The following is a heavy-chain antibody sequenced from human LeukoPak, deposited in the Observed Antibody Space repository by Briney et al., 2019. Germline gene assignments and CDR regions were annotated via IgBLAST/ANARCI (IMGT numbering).Heavy chain of an antibody. CDR3: AREWGRIALAGCPGY. J-gene: IGHJ4*02. V-gene: IGHV3-33*01. Sequence: GGSLRLSCEVSGFIFSNYGMHWVRQAPGKGLEWVALIWYDGRTKFHADSVRGRFTISRDNSANTLYLQMSSPRVEDTAVYYCAREWGRIALAGCPGYWGQGALVTVSS. D-gene: IGHD6-19*01. CDR2: IWYDGRTK. CDR1: GFIFSNYG.